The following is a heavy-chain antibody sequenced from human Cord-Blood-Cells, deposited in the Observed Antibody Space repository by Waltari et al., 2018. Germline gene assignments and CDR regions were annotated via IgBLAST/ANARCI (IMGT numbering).Heavy chain of an antibody. CDR2: IIPILGIA. CDR1: GGPSSSYP. J-gene: IGHJ4*02. D-gene: IGHD3-22*01. Sequence: QVQLVQSGAEVKKPGSSVQVTCKASGGPSSSYPSSWVRQATGQGLEWMGRIIPILGIANYAQKFQGRVTITADKSTSTAYMELSSLRSEDTAVYYCASNYYDSSGYYYARFDYWGQGTLVTVSS. CDR3: ASNYYDSSGYYYARFDY. V-gene: IGHV1-69*02.